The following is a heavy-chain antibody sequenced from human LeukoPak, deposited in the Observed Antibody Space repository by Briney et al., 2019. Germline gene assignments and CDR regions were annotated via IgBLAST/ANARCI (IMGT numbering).Heavy chain of an antibody. J-gene: IGHJ4*02. CDR3: ARGARRLDYFDY. Sequence: PSGTLSLTCAVSGGSINSSKWWSWVRQPPGKGLEWIGEIDHSGNTNYNPSLKSRVTISVDKSKNQFSLKLSSVTAADTAVYYCARGARRLDYFDYWGQGTLVTVSS. CDR1: GGSINSSKW. V-gene: IGHV4-4*02. CDR2: IDHSGNT.